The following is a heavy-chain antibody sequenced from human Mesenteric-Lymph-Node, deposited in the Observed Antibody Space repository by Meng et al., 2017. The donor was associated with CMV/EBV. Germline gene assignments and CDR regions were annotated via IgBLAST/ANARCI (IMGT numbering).Heavy chain of an antibody. D-gene: IGHD4-17*01. CDR3: ASPTVTKGAFDI. Sequence: SVKVSCKASGGTFRSYSITWVRQAPGQGLEWMGVFIPMLNIPNYAQTFQGRVTITADKSTNTAYMELRSLTSGDTAVYYCASPTVTKGAFDIWGQGTMVTVSS. CDR2: FIPMLNIP. CDR1: GGTFRSYS. J-gene: IGHJ3*02. V-gene: IGHV1-69*10.